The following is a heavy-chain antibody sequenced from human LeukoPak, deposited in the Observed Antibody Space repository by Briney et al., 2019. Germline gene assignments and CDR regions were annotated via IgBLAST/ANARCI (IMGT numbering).Heavy chain of an antibody. J-gene: IGHJ4*02. D-gene: IGHD6-13*01. CDR3: ASGLYSSSWPFDY. CDR2: ISSSGSTI. CDR1: GFTFSDYY. Sequence: PGGSLRLSCAASGFTFSDYYMSWIRQAPGKGLEWVSYISSSGSTIYYADSVKGRFTISRDNAKNSLYLQMNSLRAEDTAVYYCASGLYSSSWPFDYWGQGTLVTVSS. V-gene: IGHV3-11*01.